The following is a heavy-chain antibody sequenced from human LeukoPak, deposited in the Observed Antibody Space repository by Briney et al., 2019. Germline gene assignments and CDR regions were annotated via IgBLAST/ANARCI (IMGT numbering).Heavy chain of an antibody. CDR3: AKDVGSSGWTRSGFDY. Sequence: GGSLRLSCAASGFTFSSYAMSWVRQAPGKGLDWVSAISGSGGSTYYADSVKGRFTISRDNSKNTLYLQMNSLRAEDTAVYYCAKDVGSSGWTRSGFDYWGQGTLVTVSS. J-gene: IGHJ4*02. CDR2: ISGSGGST. CDR1: GFTFSSYA. V-gene: IGHV3-23*01. D-gene: IGHD6-19*01.